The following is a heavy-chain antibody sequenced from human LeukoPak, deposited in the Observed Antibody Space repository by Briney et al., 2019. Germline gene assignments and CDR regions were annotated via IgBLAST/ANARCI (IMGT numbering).Heavy chain of an antibody. V-gene: IGHV4-59*12. CDR1: GGSISSYY. CDR2: IYYSGST. CDR3: ARGKSPTSSWYMGYFDY. Sequence: PSETLSLTCTVSGGSISSYYWSWIRQPPGKGLEWIGYIYYSGSTNYNPSLKSRVTISLDTSKNQFSLKLSSVTAADTAVYYCARGKSPTSSWYMGYFDYWGQGTLVTVSS. D-gene: IGHD6-13*01. J-gene: IGHJ4*02.